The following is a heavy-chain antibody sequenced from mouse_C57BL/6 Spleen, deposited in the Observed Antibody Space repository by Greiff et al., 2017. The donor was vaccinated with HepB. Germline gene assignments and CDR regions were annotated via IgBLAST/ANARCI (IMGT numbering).Heavy chain of an antibody. D-gene: IGHD4-1*01. CDR3: ARRDWESWFAY. CDR1: GYTFTSYW. V-gene: IGHV1-64*01. J-gene: IGHJ3*01. CDR2: IHPNSGST. Sequence: QVQLQQSGAELVKPGASVKLSCKASGYTFTSYWMHWVKQRPGQGLEWIGMIHPNSGSTNYNEKFKSKATLTVDKSSSTAYMQLSSLTSEDSAVYYCARRDWESWFAYWGQGTLVTVSA.